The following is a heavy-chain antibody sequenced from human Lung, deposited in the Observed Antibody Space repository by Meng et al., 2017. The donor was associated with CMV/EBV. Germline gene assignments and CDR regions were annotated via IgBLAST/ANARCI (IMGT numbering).Heavy chain of an antibody. Sequence: GGSLRLXXAVSGFTFDDYGVSWVRQVPGKGLEWVSGINWNGESTGYADSVKGRFTISRDNAKNSLYLQMNSLRAEDTALYHCARGGSSSWRQGVFDYWGQEXLVTVSS. CDR3: ARGGSSSWRQGVFDY. D-gene: IGHD6-13*01. J-gene: IGHJ4*02. V-gene: IGHV3-20*01. CDR1: GFTFDDYG. CDR2: INWNGEST.